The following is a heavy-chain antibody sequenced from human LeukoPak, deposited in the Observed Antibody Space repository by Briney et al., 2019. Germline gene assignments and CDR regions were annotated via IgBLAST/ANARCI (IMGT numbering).Heavy chain of an antibody. CDR2: IYHSGST. V-gene: IGHV4-4*02. Sequence: SETLSLTCAVSGGSISSSNWWSWVRQPPGKGLEWIGEIYHSGSTNYNPSLKSRVTISVDKSKNQFSLKLSSVTAADTAVYYCARDRSIAVAGIGPYFDYWGQGTLVTVSS. J-gene: IGHJ4*02. CDR1: GGSISSSNW. CDR3: ARDRSIAVAGIGPYFDY. D-gene: IGHD6-19*01.